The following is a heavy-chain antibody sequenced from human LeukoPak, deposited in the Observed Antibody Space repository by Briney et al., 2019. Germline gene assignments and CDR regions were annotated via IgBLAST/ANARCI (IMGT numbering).Heavy chain of an antibody. D-gene: IGHD6-19*01. J-gene: IGHJ6*02. CDR3: AKAGYSSGWTRYYGMDV. CDR1: GYTFTGYY. Sequence: ASVKVSCKASGYTFTGYYIHWVRQAPGQGLEWMGIINPSGGSTSNAQKFQGRITMTRDTSTSTVYMELSSLRSEDTAVYYCAKAGYSSGWTRYYGMDVWGQGTTVAVSS. CDR2: INPSGGST. V-gene: IGHV1-46*01.